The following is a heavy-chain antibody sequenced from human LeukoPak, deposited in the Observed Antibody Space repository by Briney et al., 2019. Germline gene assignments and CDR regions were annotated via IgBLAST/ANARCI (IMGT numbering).Heavy chain of an antibody. D-gene: IGHD4-23*01. CDR1: GFTLNNYW. V-gene: IGHV3-7*05. CDR2: IKQDGSEK. J-gene: IGHJ4*02. CDR3: ARVRGDTGGNSDY. Sequence: GGSLRLSCAAFGFTLNNYWMSWFRQAPGRGLEWVANIKQDGSEKYYVDSVKGRFTISRDNAKNLLYLQMNTLRAEDTAVYYCARVRGDTGGNSDYWGQGTLVTVSS.